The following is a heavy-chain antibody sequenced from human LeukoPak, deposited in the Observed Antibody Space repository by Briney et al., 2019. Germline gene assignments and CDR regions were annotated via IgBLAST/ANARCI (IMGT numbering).Heavy chain of an antibody. CDR2: ISYDGSNK. CDR1: GFTFSSYA. V-gene: IGHV3-30-3*01. D-gene: IGHD1-26*01. CDR3: ARGLGWVGPDAFDI. Sequence: GRSLRLSCAASGFTFSSYAMHWVRQAPGKGLEWVAVISYDGSNKYYADSVKGRFTISRDNAKNSLYLQMNSLRAEDTAVYYCARGLGWVGPDAFDIWGQGTMVTVSS. J-gene: IGHJ3*02.